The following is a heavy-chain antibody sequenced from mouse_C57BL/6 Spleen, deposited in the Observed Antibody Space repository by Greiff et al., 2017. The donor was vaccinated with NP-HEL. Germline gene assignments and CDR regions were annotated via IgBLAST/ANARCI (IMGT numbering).Heavy chain of an antibody. D-gene: IGHD4-1*01. V-gene: IGHV5-4*03. CDR3: ASSGTSYYFVY. Sequence: EVMLVESGGGLVKPGGSLKLSCAASGFTFSSYAMSWVRQTPEKRLEWVATISDGGSYTYYPDNVKGRFTISRDNAKNNLYLQMSHLKSEDTAMYYCASSGTSYYFVYWGQGTTLTVSS. CDR2: ISDGGSYT. J-gene: IGHJ2*01. CDR1: GFTFSSYA.